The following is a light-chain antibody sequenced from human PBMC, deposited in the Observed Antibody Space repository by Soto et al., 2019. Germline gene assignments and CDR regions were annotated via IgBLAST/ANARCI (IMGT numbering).Light chain of an antibody. J-gene: IGKJ2*01. CDR3: QQYDIWPPYT. V-gene: IGKV3-15*01. CDR2: DAS. CDR1: QSVSSD. Sequence: IVMTQAPATLSVSQGERATLSYRASQSVSSDLARYQQRPGQAPRLLIHDASTRATGIPPRFSGGGSGTEFTVTISSLQSEDFAIYYCQQYDIWPPYTFGQGTMVDI.